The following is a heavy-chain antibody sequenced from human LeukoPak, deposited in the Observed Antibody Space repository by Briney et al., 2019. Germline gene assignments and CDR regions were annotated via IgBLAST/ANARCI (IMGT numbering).Heavy chain of an antibody. CDR3: ARGVAQSPPYAFDI. CDR1: GGSISSDY. V-gene: IGHV4-4*07. CDR2: IYTGAST. Sequence: PSETLSLTCTVSGGSISSDYWSWIRQPAGKRLEWIGRIYTGASTNYNPSLKSRLTMSVDTSKNQFSLNLSSVTAARPSVYYCARGVAQSPPYAFDIWGQGTMVTVSS. J-gene: IGHJ3*02.